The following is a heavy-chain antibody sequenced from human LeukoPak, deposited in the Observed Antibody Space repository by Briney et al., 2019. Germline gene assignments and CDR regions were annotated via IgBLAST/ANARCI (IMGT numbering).Heavy chain of an antibody. CDR1: VEFFRGDD. CDR3: ASFVVVAAHFDY. J-gene: IGHJ4*02. CDR2: INHSGST. Sequence: SETLCLTCAVNVEFFRGDDWSRIRQPPGKGLEWIGEINHSGSTNYNPSLKSRVTISVDTSKNQFSLKLSSVTAADTAVYYCASFVVVAAHFDYWGQGTLVTVSS. V-gene: IGHV4-34*01. D-gene: IGHD2-15*01.